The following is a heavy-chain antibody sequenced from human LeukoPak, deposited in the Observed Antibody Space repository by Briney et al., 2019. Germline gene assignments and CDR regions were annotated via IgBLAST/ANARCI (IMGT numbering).Heavy chain of an antibody. V-gene: IGHV5-51*01. D-gene: IGHD3-3*01. CDR3: ARREYYDFWTGYPY. J-gene: IGHJ4*02. CDR2: IYPGDSAT. CDR1: GYPFTNYW. Sequence: GESLTISCKASGYPFTNYWIAWVRQMPGKGLEWMGVIYPGDSATTYSPSFQGQVTISTDKSINTAYLQWSSLKASDSAIYYCARREYYDFWTGYPYWGQGNLVTVSS.